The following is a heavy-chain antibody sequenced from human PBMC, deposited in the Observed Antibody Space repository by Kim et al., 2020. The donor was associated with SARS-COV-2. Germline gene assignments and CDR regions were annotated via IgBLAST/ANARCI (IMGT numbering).Heavy chain of an antibody. V-gene: IGHV3-23*01. Sequence: GRFTISRDNTKNTLYVQMNSLRAEDTAVYYCAKDKKAEGYCSGGSCHSDYWGQGTLVTVSS. CDR3: AKDKKAEGYCSGGSCHSDY. D-gene: IGHD2-15*01. J-gene: IGHJ4*02.